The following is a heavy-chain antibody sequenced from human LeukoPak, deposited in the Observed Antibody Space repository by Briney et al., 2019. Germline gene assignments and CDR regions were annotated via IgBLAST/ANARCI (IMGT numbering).Heavy chain of an antibody. V-gene: IGHV4-34*01. CDR1: GGSFSGYY. Sequence: GSLRLSCAVYGGSFSGYYWSWIRQPPWKGLEWIGEINHSGSTNYNPSPKSRVTISLDTSKNQFSLKLRSVTAADTAVYYCARGAPDAFDIWGQGTMVTVSS. CDR3: ARGAPDAFDI. CDR2: INHSGST. J-gene: IGHJ3*02.